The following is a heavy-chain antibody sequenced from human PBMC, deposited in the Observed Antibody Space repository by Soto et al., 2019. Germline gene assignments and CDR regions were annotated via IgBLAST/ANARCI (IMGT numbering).Heavy chain of an antibody. CDR3: ARGPTGRLYS. V-gene: IGHV3-33*01. J-gene: IGHJ4*02. CDR2: IWSAQQ. CDR1: GFSFRSYG. D-gene: IGHD4-17*01. Sequence: QVQLVESGGGVVQPGRSLRLSCAASGFSFRSYGMHWVRQAPGKGLEWVTYIWSAQQRYIDSVKGRFTISRDDSKSILYLQMDSLRVEDTAVYYCARGPTGRLYSWGQGTLVTVSS.